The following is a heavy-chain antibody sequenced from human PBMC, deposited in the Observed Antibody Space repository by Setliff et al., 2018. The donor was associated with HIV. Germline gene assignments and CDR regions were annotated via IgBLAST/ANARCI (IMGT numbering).Heavy chain of an antibody. CDR1: GGSFSGYY. D-gene: IGHD6-19*01. CDR2: INHSGST. CDR3: ARSFAPRDSNGWYRFDP. Sequence: PSETLSLTCAVYGGSFSGYYWSWIRQPPGKGLEWIGEINHSGSTNYNPSLKSRVTISVDTSKNQFSLKLNSVTALDTAVYYCARSFAPRDSNGWYRFDPWGQGTLVTVSS. J-gene: IGHJ5*02. V-gene: IGHV4-34*01.